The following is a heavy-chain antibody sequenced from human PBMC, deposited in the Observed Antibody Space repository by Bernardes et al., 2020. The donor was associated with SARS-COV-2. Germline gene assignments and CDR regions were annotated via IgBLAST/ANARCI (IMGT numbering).Heavy chain of an antibody. J-gene: IGHJ6*02. CDR3: ARSEPPNYFYYYGMDV. CDR1: DYSISSGYY. V-gene: IGHV4-38-2*01. CDR2: IYYSGST. Sequence: SETLSLTCAVSDYSISSGYYWGWIRQPPGKGLEWIGSIYYSGSTYYNPSLESRVTISVDTSKNQFSLKLISVTAADTAVYYCARSEPPNYFYYYGMDVWGQGTTVTVSS.